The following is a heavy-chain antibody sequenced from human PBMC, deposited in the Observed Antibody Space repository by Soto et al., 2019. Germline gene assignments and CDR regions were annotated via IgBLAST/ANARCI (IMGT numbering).Heavy chain of an antibody. Sequence: QVQLQESGPGRVKPSETLSLTCSVSGGSVRTGSYHWSWIRQTPGKGLEWIGFIPNNGSPDYNPSLKSRVVVSIDRSKNQFSLKVNSVTAADTAVYFCARIGWGGDSWGQGTLVTVSS. V-gene: IGHV4-61*01. J-gene: IGHJ4*02. CDR3: ARIGWGGDS. D-gene: IGHD7-27*01. CDR2: IPNNGSP. CDR1: GGSVRTGSYH.